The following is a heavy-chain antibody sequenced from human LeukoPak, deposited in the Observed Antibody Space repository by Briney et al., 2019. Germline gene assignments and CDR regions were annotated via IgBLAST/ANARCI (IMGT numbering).Heavy chain of an antibody. J-gene: IGHJ4*02. CDR2: IYSGGST. CDR3: ARGKAGGYYDSSGSMNY. Sequence: PGGSLRLSCAASGFTVSSNYMSWVRQAPGKGLERVSVIYSGGSTYYADSVKGRFTISRDNSKNTLYLQMNSLRAEDTAVYYCARGKAGGYYDSSGSMNYWGQGTLVTVSS. CDR1: GFTVSSNY. V-gene: IGHV3-66*01. D-gene: IGHD3-22*01.